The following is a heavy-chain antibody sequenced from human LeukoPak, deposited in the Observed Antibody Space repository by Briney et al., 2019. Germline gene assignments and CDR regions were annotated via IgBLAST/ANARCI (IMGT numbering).Heavy chain of an antibody. Sequence: GGSLRLSCAASGFTFSSYWMHWVRQAPGKGLVWVSHINTDGSSTSYADSVKGRFTISRDNAKNTLYLQMNSLRAEDAAVYYCARARGYSSSCFDYWGQGTLVTVSS. J-gene: IGHJ4*02. CDR3: ARARGYSSSCFDY. V-gene: IGHV3-74*01. D-gene: IGHD6-13*01. CDR1: GFTFSSYW. CDR2: INTDGSST.